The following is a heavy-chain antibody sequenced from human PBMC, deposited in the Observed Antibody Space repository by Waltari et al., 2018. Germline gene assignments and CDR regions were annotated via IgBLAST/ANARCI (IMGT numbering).Heavy chain of an antibody. Sequence: QVQLVQSGAEVKKPGSSVKVSCKASGGTISTYAISWVRQAPGQGLEWMGGSIPIFGTANYAQKFQGIVTITADESTSTAYMELSSLRSEDTAVYYCARDSEDIVVVPAAIRSYYYYYMDVWGKGTTVTISS. CDR3: ARDSEDIVVVPAAIRSYYYYYMDV. CDR1: GGTISTYA. CDR2: SIPIFGTA. D-gene: IGHD2-2*02. J-gene: IGHJ6*03. V-gene: IGHV1-69*12.